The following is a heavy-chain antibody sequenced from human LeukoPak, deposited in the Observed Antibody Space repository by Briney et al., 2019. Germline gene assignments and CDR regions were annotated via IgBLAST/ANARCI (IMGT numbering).Heavy chain of an antibody. CDR1: GGPISSCY. V-gene: IGHV4-4*07. CDR3: AREGGTFTGTAFDY. D-gene: IGHD4-11*01. CDR2: IYTSGST. J-gene: IGHJ4*02. Sequence: SETLSLMCTVSGGPISSCYWSWLRQPAGKGLEWIGRIYTSGSTNYNPSLKSRVTMSVDTSKNQFSLKLSTVTAADTAVYYCAREGGTFTGTAFDYWGQGTLVTVSS.